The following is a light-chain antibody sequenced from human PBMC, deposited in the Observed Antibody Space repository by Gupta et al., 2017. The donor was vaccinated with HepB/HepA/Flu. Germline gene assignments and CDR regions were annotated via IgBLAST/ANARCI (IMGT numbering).Light chain of an antibody. CDR1: QSVSSN. V-gene: IGKV3-11*01. CDR3: QQRSNWPIT. Sequence: EIVLTQSPATLSLSPGERATLSCRARQSVSSNLAWYQQKPGQAPRLLIYDASNRATGIPARFSGSGSGTDFPLTISSLEPEDFAVYYCQQRSNWPITFGQGTRLEIK. CDR2: DAS. J-gene: IGKJ5*01.